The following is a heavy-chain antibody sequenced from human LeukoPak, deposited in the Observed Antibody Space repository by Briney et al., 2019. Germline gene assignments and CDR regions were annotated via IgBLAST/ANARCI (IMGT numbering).Heavy chain of an antibody. CDR1: GRSIISDGHY. CDR3: GRALTRNWFDP. Sequence: SQTLSLTCTVSGRSIISDGHYWTWIRQHPGKGLELIGFIYHSGSTYPNPSLKSRVDISIDTSKNQFSLTLTSVTAADTAIHFCGRALTRNWFDPWGQGTLVTVSS. CDR2: IYHSGST. D-gene: IGHD3-9*01. V-gene: IGHV4-31*03. J-gene: IGHJ5*02.